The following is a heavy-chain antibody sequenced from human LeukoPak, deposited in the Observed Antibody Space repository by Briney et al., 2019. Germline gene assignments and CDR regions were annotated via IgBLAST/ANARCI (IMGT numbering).Heavy chain of an antibody. Sequence: GRSLRLSCAASGFTFRSYAMSWVRQAPGEGLQWVSAISGSGGSTYYADSVNGWFTISRDNSRNTLYLQMSSLRADDTAIYYCAKDLHVGATETFLDSWGQGTLVTVSS. J-gene: IGHJ4*02. CDR1: GFTFRSYA. V-gene: IGHV3-23*01. D-gene: IGHD1-26*01. CDR2: ISGSGGST. CDR3: AKDLHVGATETFLDS.